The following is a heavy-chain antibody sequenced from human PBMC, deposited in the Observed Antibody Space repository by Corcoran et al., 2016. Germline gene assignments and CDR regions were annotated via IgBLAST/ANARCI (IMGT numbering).Heavy chain of an antibody. Sequence: EVQLVESGGGLIQPGGSLRLSCAASGFTVSSNYMSWVRQAPGKGLEWVSVIYSGGSTYYAESVKGRFTISRDNSKNTLYLQMNSLRAEDTAVYYCASRQYYYDSIGPPGYFDYWGQGTLVTVSS. CDR2: IYSGGST. CDR3: ASRQYYYDSIGPPGYFDY. V-gene: IGHV3-53*01. CDR1: GFTVSSNY. D-gene: IGHD3-22*01. J-gene: IGHJ4*02.